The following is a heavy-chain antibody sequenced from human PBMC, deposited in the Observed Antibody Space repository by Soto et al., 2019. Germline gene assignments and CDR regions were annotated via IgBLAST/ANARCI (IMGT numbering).Heavy chain of an antibody. D-gene: IGHD6-19*01. CDR1: GFTFSSYG. J-gene: IGHJ6*03. Sequence: GGSLRLSCAASGFTFSSYGMHWVRQAPGKGLEWVAVISYDGSNKYYADSVKGRFTISRDNSKNTLYLQMNSLRAEDTAVYYCAKVGGEQWLVHYYYYMDVWGKGTTVTVSS. V-gene: IGHV3-30*18. CDR3: AKVGGEQWLVHYYYYMDV. CDR2: ISYDGSNK.